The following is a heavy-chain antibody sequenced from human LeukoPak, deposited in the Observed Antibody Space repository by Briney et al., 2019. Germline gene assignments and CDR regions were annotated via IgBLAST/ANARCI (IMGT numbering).Heavy chain of an antibody. CDR1: GFTFSSYS. J-gene: IGHJ4*02. CDR2: ISSSSSYI. Sequence: PGGSLRLSCAASGFTFSSYSMNWVRQAPGKGLEWVSSISSSSSYIYYADSVKGRFTISRDNAKNSLYLQMNSLRAEDTAVYCCASEMATIDPAIDYWGQGTLVTVSS. D-gene: IGHD5-24*01. V-gene: IGHV3-21*01. CDR3: ASEMATIDPAIDY.